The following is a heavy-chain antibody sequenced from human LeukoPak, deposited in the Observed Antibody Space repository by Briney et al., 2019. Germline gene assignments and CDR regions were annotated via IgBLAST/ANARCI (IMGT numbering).Heavy chain of an antibody. CDR2: ISSSSSYI. CDR3: ARDKQLVQGGGVY. J-gene: IGHJ4*02. D-gene: IGHD6-6*01. Sequence: GGSLRLSCAASGFTFSSYSMNWVRQAPGKGLEWVSSISSSSSYIYHADSVKGRFTISRDNAKNSLYLQMKSLRVEDTAVYYCARDKQLVQGGGVYWGQGTLVTVSS. V-gene: IGHV3-21*01. CDR1: GFTFSSYS.